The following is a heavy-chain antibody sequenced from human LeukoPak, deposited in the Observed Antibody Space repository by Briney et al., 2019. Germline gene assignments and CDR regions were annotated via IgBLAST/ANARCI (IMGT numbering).Heavy chain of an antibody. D-gene: IGHD5-24*01. CDR3: ARGGDGYNSDLDY. CDR2: IRYDGSNK. Sequence: RSGGSLRLSCAASGFTFSSYGMHWVRQAPGKGLEWVAFIRYDGSNKYYADSVKGRFTISRDNSKNTLYLQMNSLRAEDTAMYYCARGGDGYNSDLDYWGQGTLVTVSS. V-gene: IGHV3-30*02. CDR1: GFTFSSYG. J-gene: IGHJ4*02.